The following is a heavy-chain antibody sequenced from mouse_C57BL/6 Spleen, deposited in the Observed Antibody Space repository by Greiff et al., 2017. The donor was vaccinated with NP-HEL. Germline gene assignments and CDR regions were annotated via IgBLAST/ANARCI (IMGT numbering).Heavy chain of an antibody. V-gene: IGHV2-2*01. J-gene: IGHJ4*01. Sequence: QVQLKESGPGLVQPSQSLSITCTVSGFSLTSYGVHWVRQSPGKGLEWLGVIWSGGSTDYNAAFISRLSISKDNSKSQVFFKMNSLQADDTAICYGARKRGNPYYAMDCWGQGTSVTVTS. CDR2: IWSGGST. CDR1: GFSLTSYG. D-gene: IGHD2-1*01. CDR3: ARKRGNPYYAMDC.